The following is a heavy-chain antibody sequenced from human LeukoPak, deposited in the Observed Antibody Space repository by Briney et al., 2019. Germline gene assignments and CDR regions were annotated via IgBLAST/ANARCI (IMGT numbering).Heavy chain of an antibody. J-gene: IGHJ4*02. CDR2: FNPTAGST. V-gene: IGHV1-46*01. Sequence: ASVKVSCKASGYTFTGYYMHWVRQAPGQGLEWMGLFNPTAGSTSYAQKFQGRLTMTRDTSTSIVYMELSSLRSEDTAVYFCAREVVALDHWGQGTLVTVSS. D-gene: IGHD2-15*01. CDR1: GYTFTGYY. CDR3: AREVVALDH.